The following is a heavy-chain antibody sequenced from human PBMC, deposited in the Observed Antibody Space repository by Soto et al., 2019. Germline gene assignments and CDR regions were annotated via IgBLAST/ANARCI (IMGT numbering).Heavy chain of an antibody. CDR3: ARHGVRGITVLGVVNGLDV. CDR1: GASITSRSFY. Sequence: QLQLQESGPGRVKPSETLSLTCTVSGASITSRSFYLAWIRQPPGKGLEWIGTVFYSGSTYYNPSLKSRVTISVDTSKNEVSLKLTSVSAADTAVYYCARHGVRGITVLGVVNGLDVWGHGTTVTVSS. V-gene: IGHV4-39*01. CDR2: VFYSGST. J-gene: IGHJ6*02. D-gene: IGHD3-3*01.